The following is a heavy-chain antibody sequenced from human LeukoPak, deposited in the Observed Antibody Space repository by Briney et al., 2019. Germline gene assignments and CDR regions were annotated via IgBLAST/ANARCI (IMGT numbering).Heavy chain of an antibody. D-gene: IGHD6-6*01. Sequence: ASVKVSCKASGYIFTNYGITWVRQAPGQGLEWMGWINTNNGNTNYAQKLQGRVTMTTDTSTTTAYMEVRSLRSDDTAVYYCARSAYSSSSGAYYFDYWGQGTLVTVSS. CDR1: GYIFTNYG. V-gene: IGHV1-18*01. J-gene: IGHJ4*02. CDR3: ARSAYSSSSGAYYFDY. CDR2: INTNNGNT.